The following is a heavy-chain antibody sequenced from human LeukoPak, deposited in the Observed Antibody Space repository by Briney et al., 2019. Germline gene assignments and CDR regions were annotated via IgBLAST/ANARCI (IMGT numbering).Heavy chain of an antibody. V-gene: IGHV3-7*01. Sequence: PGGSLRLSCAASGFTFSSYAMSWVRQAPGKGLEWVANIKQDGSEKYYVDSVKGRFTISRDNAKNSLYLQMNSLRAEDTAVYYCARAGEWELQHDFDYWGQGTLVTVSS. D-gene: IGHD1-26*01. J-gene: IGHJ4*02. CDR2: IKQDGSEK. CDR3: ARAGEWELQHDFDY. CDR1: GFTFSSYA.